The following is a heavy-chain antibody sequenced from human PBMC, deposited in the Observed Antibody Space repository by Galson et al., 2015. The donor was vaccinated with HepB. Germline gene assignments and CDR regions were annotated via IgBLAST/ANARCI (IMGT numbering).Heavy chain of an antibody. V-gene: IGHV3-23*01. Sequence: SLRLSCAASGFTLSKSTMTWVRQAPGKGLEWVSTISSGGDGTYYADSVKGRFTISRDNSKSTLYLQMNNLRAEDTALYFCARFDCTGTICYSWGQGVLVTVSS. D-gene: IGHD2-21*02. CDR1: GFTLSKST. J-gene: IGHJ4*02. CDR2: ISSGGDGT. CDR3: ARFDCTGTICYS.